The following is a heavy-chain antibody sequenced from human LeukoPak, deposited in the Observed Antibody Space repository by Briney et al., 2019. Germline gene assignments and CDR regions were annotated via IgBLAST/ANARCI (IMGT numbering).Heavy chain of an antibody. CDR3: ARDGVFRFEVGDVYYYYMDV. CDR1: GYIFTGYY. V-gene: IGHV1-2*02. J-gene: IGHJ6*03. D-gene: IGHD2-21*02. CDR2: INPNSGDT. Sequence: RASVKVSCKASGYIFTGYYIHWVRQAPGQGLEWMGWINPNSGDTKYAQKFQGRVTMTRDTSNNTVYMDLTRLIFDDTAMYYCARDGVFRFEVGDVYYYYMDVWGKGTTVIISS.